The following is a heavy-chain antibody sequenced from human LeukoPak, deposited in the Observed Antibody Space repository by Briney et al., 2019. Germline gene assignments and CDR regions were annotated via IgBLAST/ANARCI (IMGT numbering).Heavy chain of an antibody. CDR1: GFTFTNYW. CDR2: INSDGSST. CDR3: ARDPSLTQYYHS. V-gene: IGHV3-74*01. Sequence: GGSLRLSCAASGFTFTNYWMHWVRQAPGKGLVWVSRINSDGSSTSYADSVKGRFTISRDNAKNTLYLQMNSLRAEDTAVYFCARDPSLTQYYHSWGQGTLVTVSS. J-gene: IGHJ4*02.